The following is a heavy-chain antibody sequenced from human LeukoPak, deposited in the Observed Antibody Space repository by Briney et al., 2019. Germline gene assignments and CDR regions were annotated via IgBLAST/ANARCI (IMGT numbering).Heavy chain of an antibody. D-gene: IGHD2-15*01. V-gene: IGHV4-61*05. J-gene: IGHJ4*02. CDR2: IYYSGST. Sequence: SETLSLTCTVSGASIRSSTYYWGWIRQPPGKGLEWIGYIYYSGSTNYNPSLKSRVTISVDTSKNQFSLKLSSVTAADTAVYYCARARGRYCSGGSCYYDYWGQGTLVTVSS. CDR3: ARARGRYCSGGSCYYDY. CDR1: GASIRSSTYY.